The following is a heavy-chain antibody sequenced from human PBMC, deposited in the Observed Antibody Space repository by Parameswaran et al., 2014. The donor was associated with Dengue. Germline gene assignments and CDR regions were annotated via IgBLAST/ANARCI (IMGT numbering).Heavy chain of an antibody. J-gene: IGHJ5*02. CDR2: IYYSGST. CDR3: ARHVGGFDP. D-gene: IGHD3-10*01. V-gene: IGHV4-39*01. Sequence: WIRQPPGKGLGWIGSIYYSGSTYYNPSLKSRVTISVDTSKNQFSLKLSSVTAADTAVYYCARHVGGFDPWGQGTLVTVSS.